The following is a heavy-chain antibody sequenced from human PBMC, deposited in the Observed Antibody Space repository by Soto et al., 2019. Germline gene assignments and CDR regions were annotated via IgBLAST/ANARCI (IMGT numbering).Heavy chain of an antibody. CDR3: ARQTYYDILTGYYSDSNWFDP. CDR2: IYYSGST. J-gene: IGHJ5*02. V-gene: IGHV4-39*01. CDR1: GASISSRSHY. D-gene: IGHD3-9*01. Sequence: TSETLSLTCIVSGASISSRSHYWAWIRQPPGKGLEWIGSIYYSGSTYYNPSLKSRVTISVDTSKNQFSLKLSSVTAADTAVYYCARQTYYDILTGYYSDSNWFDPWGQGTLVTVSS.